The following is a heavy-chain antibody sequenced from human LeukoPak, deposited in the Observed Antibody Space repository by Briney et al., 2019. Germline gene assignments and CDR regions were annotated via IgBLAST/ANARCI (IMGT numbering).Heavy chain of an antibody. D-gene: IGHD1-7*01. CDR1: GFTFTSSA. V-gene: IGHV1-58*01. J-gene: IGHJ4*02. CDR2: IVVGSGNT. Sequence: SVTVSCKASGFTFTSSAVQWVRQARGQRLEWIGWIVVGSGNTNYAQKFQERVTITRDMSTSTAYMELSSLRSEDTAVYYCAAWVLSGLELMSAFDYWGQGTLVTVSS. CDR3: AAWVLSGLELMSAFDY.